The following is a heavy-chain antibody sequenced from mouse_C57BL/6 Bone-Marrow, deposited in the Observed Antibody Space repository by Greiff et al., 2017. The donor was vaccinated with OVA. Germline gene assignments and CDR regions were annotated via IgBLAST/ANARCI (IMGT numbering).Heavy chain of an antibody. D-gene: IGHD2-4*01. Sequence: EVKLQESVAELVRPGASVKLSCTASGFNIKNTYMHWVKQRPEQGLEWIGRIDPANGNTKYAPKFQGKATITADTSSNTAYLQLSSLTSEDTAIYYCARDPFYDYEGEAWFAYWGQGTLVTVSA. V-gene: IGHV14-3*01. CDR3: ARDPFYDYEGEAWFAY. J-gene: IGHJ3*01. CDR2: IDPANGNT. CDR1: GFNIKNTY.